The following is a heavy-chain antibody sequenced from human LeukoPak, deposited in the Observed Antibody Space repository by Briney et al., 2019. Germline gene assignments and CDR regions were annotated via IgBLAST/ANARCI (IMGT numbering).Heavy chain of an antibody. D-gene: IGHD6-13*01. CDR1: GFTFDDYA. Sequence: GGSLRLSCAASGFTFDDYAMHWVRQAPGKGLEWVSGISWNSGSIGYADSVKGRFTISRDNAKNSLYLQMNSLRAEDMALYYCAKDSSSWFGAFDILGQGTMVTVSS. CDR3: AKDSSSWFGAFDI. CDR2: ISWNSGSI. V-gene: IGHV3-9*03. J-gene: IGHJ3*02.